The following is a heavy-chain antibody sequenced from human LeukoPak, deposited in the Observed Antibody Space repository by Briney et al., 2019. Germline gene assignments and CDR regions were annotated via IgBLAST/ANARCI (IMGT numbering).Heavy chain of an antibody. CDR3: ARSRRLGAFRDAFDI. CDR2: INPNSGGT. D-gene: IGHD1-26*01. Sequence: ASVKVSYKASGYTLSDHYMNWVRQAPGQGLEWMGWINPNSGGTNYAQKFQGRVTMTRDASISSVYMELSSLRSDDTAVYYCARSRRLGAFRDAFDIWGQGTMVTVSS. CDR1: GYTLSDHY. J-gene: IGHJ3*02. V-gene: IGHV1-2*02.